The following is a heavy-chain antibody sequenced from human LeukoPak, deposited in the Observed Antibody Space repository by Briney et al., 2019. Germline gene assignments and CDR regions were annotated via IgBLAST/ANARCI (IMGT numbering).Heavy chain of an antibody. CDR1: GFTFSSYA. CDR2: ISYDGSNK. J-gene: IGHJ4*02. CDR3: AKDRRRTYYYDSSAPFDY. Sequence: GGSLRLSCAASGFTFSSYAMHWVRQAPGKGLEWVAVISYDGSNKFYADSVKGRFTISRDNSKNTLYLQMNSLRAEDTAVYYCAKDRRRTYYYDSSAPFDYWGQGTLVTVSS. D-gene: IGHD3-22*01. V-gene: IGHV3-30-3*01.